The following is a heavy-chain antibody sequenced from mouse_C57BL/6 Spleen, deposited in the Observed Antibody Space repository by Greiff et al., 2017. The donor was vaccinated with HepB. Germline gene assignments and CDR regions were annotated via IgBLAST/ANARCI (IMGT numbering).Heavy chain of an antibody. CDR2: ISDGGSYT. Sequence: EVQLQESGGGLVKPGGSLKLSCAASGFTFSSYAMSWVRQTPEKRLEWVATISDGGSYTYYPDNVKGRFTISRDNAKNNLYLQMSHLKSEDTAMYYCARDHYDGFAYWGQGTLVTVSA. V-gene: IGHV5-4*01. CDR1: GFTFSSYA. J-gene: IGHJ3*01. D-gene: IGHD2-3*01. CDR3: ARDHYDGFAY.